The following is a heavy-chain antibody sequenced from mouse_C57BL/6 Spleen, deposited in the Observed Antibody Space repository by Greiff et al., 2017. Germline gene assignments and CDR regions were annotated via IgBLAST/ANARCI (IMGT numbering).Heavy chain of an antibody. Sequence: DVMLVESGGGLVKPGGSLKLSCAASGFTFSDYGMHWVRQAPEKGLEWVAYISSGSSTIYYADTVKGRFTISRDNAKNTLFLQMTSLRSEDTAMYYCASPYYYGSWFAYWGQGTLVTVSA. V-gene: IGHV5-17*01. CDR1: GFTFSDYG. J-gene: IGHJ3*01. D-gene: IGHD1-1*01. CDR2: ISSGSSTI. CDR3: ASPYYYGSWFAY.